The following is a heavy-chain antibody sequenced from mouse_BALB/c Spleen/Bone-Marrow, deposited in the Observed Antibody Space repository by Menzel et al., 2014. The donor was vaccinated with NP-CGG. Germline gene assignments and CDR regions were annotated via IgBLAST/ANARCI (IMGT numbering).Heavy chain of an antibody. CDR3: ARHVGNPYAMDY. J-gene: IGHJ4*01. D-gene: IGHD3-1*01. V-gene: IGHV5-12-2*01. Sequence: EVQVVESGGGLVQPGGSLKLSCAASGFTFSSYTTSWVRQTPEKRLEWVAYITSGGGSTYYPNTVKGRFTISRDNAKNTLYLQMSSLKSEDTAMYYCARHVGNPYAMDYWGQGTSVTVSS. CDR2: ITSGGGST. CDR1: GFTFSSYT.